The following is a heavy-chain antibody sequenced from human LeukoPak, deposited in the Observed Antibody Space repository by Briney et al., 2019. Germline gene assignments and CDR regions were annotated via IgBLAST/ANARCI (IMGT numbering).Heavy chain of an antibody. V-gene: IGHV1-69*02. D-gene: IGHD2-2*01. J-gene: IGHJ4*02. CDR2: IIPILGIA. CDR3: ARGFWCGEYCSSTSCYVHY. CDR1: GGTSSSYT. Sequence: SVKVSCKASGGTSSSYTISWVRQAPGQGLEWMGRIIPILGIANYAQKFQGRVTITADKSTSTAYMELSSLRSEDTAVYYCARGFWCGEYCSSTSCYVHYLGQGTLVTVSS.